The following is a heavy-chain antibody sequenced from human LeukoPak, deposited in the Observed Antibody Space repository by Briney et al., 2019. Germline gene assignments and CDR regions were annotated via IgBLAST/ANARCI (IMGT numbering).Heavy chain of an antibody. Sequence: SETLSLTCTVSGGSISSYYWSWIRQPPGKGLEWIGYIYYSGSTNYNPSLKSRVTISVDTSKNQFSLRLSSVTAADTAVYYCAVGSYIVVVPAAMPNYFDYWGQGTLVTVSS. D-gene: IGHD2-2*01. V-gene: IGHV4-59*01. J-gene: IGHJ4*02. CDR1: GGSISSYY. CDR2: IYYSGST. CDR3: AVGSYIVVVPAAMPNYFDY.